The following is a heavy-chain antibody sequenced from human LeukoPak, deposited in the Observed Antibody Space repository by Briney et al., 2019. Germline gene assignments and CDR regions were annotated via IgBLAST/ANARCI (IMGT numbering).Heavy chain of an antibody. Sequence: PSETLSLTCAVYGGSFSGYYWSWIRQPPGKGLEWIGEINHSGSTNYNPSLKSRVTISVDTSKNQFSLKLSSVTAADTAVYYCARRRGSGSIDGYWGQGTLVTVSS. J-gene: IGHJ4*02. D-gene: IGHD3-10*01. CDR2: INHSGST. V-gene: IGHV4-34*01. CDR3: ARRRGSGSIDGY. CDR1: GGSFSGYY.